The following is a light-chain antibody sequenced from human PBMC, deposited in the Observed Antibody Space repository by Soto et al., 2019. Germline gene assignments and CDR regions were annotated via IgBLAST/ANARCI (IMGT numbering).Light chain of an antibody. J-gene: IGLJ1*01. Sequence: VLTQPPSASGTPGQRVTISCSGSSSNIGSNYVYWYQQLPGTAPKLLIYRNNQQPSGVPDRFSGSKSGTSASLAISGLRSEDEADYYCAAWDDSLSGYVFGTGTKVTVL. CDR3: AAWDDSLSGYV. CDR2: RNN. CDR1: SSNIGSNY. V-gene: IGLV1-47*01.